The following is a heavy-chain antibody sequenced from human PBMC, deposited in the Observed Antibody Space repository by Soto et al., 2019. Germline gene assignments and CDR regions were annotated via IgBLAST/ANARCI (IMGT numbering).Heavy chain of an antibody. V-gene: IGHV5-51*01. D-gene: IGHD1-1*01. CDR3: ARIGGRNNRHYYYGMDV. CDR2: IYPGDSDT. Sequence: PGESLKISCKGSGYSCTSYWIGWVRQMPGKGLEWMGIIYPGDSDTRYSPSFQGQVTISADKSISTAYLQWSSLKASDTAMYYCARIGGRNNRHYYYGMDVWGQGTTVPASS. J-gene: IGHJ6*02. CDR1: GYSCTSYW.